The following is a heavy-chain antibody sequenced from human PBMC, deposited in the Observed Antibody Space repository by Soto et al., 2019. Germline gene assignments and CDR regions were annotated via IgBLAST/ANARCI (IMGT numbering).Heavy chain of an antibody. CDR2: IYYSGST. CDR3: GRGYDYESSDWCDP. D-gene: IGHD4-17*01. Sequence: PSEPLSLTFTVSGGSISSSSYYWGWIRQPPGKGLEWIGSIYYSGSTYYNPSLKSRVTISVDTSKSQFSLKLSSLTAADTAVYYGGRGYDYESSDWCDPWGDGTRVT. V-gene: IGHV4-39*01. J-gene: IGHJ5*02. CDR1: GGSISSSSYY.